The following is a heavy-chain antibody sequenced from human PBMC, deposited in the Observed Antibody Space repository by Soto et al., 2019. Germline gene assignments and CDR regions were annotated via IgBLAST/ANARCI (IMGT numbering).Heavy chain of an antibody. V-gene: IGHV4-59*01. CDR2: ISSSGST. Sequence: SETLSLTCNVSGGSIIRFYWSWSRQPPGKGLEWIVSISSSGSTNYNPSLESRVTVSVDRSKNQLSLKLRSVTAADTAVYHCARVPTSSGWFHYYGMDVWGQGTTVTVSS. J-gene: IGHJ6*02. D-gene: IGHD6-13*01. CDR1: GGSIIRFY. CDR3: ARVPTSSGWFHYYGMDV.